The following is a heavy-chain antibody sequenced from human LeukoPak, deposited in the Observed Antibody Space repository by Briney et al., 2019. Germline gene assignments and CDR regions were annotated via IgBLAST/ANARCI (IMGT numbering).Heavy chain of an antibody. V-gene: IGHV4-59*01. D-gene: IGHD3-3*01. CDR3: ARARGDYDFWSGNYYYYYGMDV. J-gene: IGHJ6*02. CDR1: GGSISSYY. CDR2: IYYSGST. Sequence: SETLSLTCTVSGGSISSYYWSWIRQPPGKGLEWIGYIYYSGSTNYNPSLKSRVTISVDTSKNQFSLKLSSVTAADTAVYYCARARGDYDFWSGNYYYYYGMDVWAKGPRSPSP.